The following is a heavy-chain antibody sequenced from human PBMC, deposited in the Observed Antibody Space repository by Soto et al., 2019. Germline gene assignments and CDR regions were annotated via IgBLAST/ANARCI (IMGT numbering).Heavy chain of an antibody. D-gene: IGHD2-15*01. CDR2: ILPVFNTP. V-gene: IGHV1-69*18. CDR1: GGSFNNFV. Sequence: QVQLVQSGAEVKKPGSSVKVSCKSSGGSFNNFVITWGRQAPGQGLEWMGTILPVFNTPNYAQKFQGRVTIIADASTTTVSMELRTLTSEDTAVYFCARALGGPYGSVFDNWGQGTLVTVSS. J-gene: IGHJ4*02. CDR3: ARALGGPYGSVFDN.